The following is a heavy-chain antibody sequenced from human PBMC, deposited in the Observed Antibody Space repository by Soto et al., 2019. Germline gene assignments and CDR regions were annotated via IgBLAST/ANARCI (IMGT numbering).Heavy chain of an antibody. CDR2: ISTYNGDT. CDR1: GYTFTTSG. V-gene: IGHV1-18*01. CDR3: ARQGSWPYYYYGLDV. J-gene: IGHJ6*02. Sequence: QVQLVQSGPEVRKPGASVKVSCEASGYTFTTSGISWVRQVPGQGLEWMGWISTYNGDTNSAQNFQGRVLMAADTSMGTAYMEFTSLKSDDTAVYYCARQGSWPYYYYGLDVWGQGTTVTVSS. D-gene: IGHD1-26*01.